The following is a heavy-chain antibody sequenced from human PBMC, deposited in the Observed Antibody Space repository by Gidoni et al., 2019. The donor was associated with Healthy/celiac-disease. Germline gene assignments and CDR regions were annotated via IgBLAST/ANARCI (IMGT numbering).Heavy chain of an antibody. D-gene: IGHD1-26*01. J-gene: IGHJ5*02. CDR1: GVTFRSYS. CDR3: ARDGIVGATTYNWFDP. V-gene: IGHV3-21*01. CDR2: IRRSSSYI. Sequence: EVQLVESEGGLVKHGGSLRRPGAASGVTFRSYSMNWVRQAPGKGLEWVGSIRRSSSYIYYADSVKGRFTISRDNAKNSLYLQMNSLRAEDTAVYYCARDGIVGATTYNWFDPWGQGTMVTVSS.